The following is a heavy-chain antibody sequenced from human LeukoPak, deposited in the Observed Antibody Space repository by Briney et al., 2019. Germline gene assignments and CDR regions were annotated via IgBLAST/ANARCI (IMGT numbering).Heavy chain of an antibody. J-gene: IGHJ4*02. D-gene: IGHD6-19*01. CDR2: ISAYNGNT. Sequence: GASVKVSCKASGYTFTSYGISRVGQAPGQGLEWMGWISAYNGNTNYAQKLQGRVTMTTDTSTSTAYMELRSLRPDDTAVYYCARASGYSRGHDYFDYWGQGTLVTVSS. CDR1: GYTFTSYG. V-gene: IGHV1-18*01. CDR3: ARASGYSRGHDYFDY.